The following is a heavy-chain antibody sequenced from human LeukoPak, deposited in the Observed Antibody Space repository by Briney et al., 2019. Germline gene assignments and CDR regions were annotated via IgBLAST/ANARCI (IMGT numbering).Heavy chain of an antibody. CDR2: INPNSGGT. V-gene: IGHV1-2*02. J-gene: IGHJ4*02. D-gene: IGHD2-15*01. Sequence: ASVKVSCKASGYTFTGYYMHWVRQAPGQGLEWMGWINPNSGGTNYAQKFQGRVTMTRDTSISTAYMELSRLRSDDTAVYYCARAAYCSGGSCYKILLVGSDYWGQGTLVTVSS. CDR1: GYTFTGYY. CDR3: ARAAYCSGGSCYKILLVGSDY.